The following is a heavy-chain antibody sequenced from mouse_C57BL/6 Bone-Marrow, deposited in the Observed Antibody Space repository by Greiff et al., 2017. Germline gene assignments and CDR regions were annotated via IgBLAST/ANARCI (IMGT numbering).Heavy chain of an antibody. CDR1: GYTFTSYW. CDR3: AREDYYGSSYDYFDY. D-gene: IGHD1-1*01. V-gene: IGHV1-50*01. J-gene: IGHJ2*01. CDR2: IDPSDSYT. Sequence: QVQLQQPGAELVKPGASVKLSCKASGYTFTSYWMQWVKPRPGQGLEWIGEIDPSDSYTNYNQKFKGKATLTVDTSSSTAYMQLSSLTSEDSAVYYCAREDYYGSSYDYFDYWGQGTTLTVSS.